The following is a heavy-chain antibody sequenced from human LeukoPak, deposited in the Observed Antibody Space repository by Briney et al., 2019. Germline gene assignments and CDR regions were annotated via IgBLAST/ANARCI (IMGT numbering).Heavy chain of an antibody. CDR1: GFTFSTYW. J-gene: IGHJ3*02. D-gene: IGHD6-6*01. CDR2: IKYDGSEK. CDR3: ARDSVRGRPLVALDI. V-gene: IGHV3-7*01. Sequence: PGGSLRLSCAASGFTFSTYWMNWVRQAPGKGLEWVANIKYDGSEKYYVDSVKGRFTISRDNAENSLHLQMNSLRAEDTAVYYCARDSVRGRPLVALDIWGQGTMVTVSS.